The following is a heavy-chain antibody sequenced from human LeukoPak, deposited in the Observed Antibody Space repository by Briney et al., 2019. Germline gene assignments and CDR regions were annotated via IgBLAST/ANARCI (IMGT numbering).Heavy chain of an antibody. V-gene: IGHV1-46*01. J-gene: IGHJ6*02. CDR1: GYTLTRYY. CDR2: INPSGGST. CDR3: ARDPYSYYYGMDV. Sequence: VASPKVSCKEPGYTLTRYYMHWVRQGPGQGLGWMVIINPSGGSTSYAQKLQGRVTMTRDTSTSTVYMELSSLRSEDTAVYYCARDPYSYYYGMDVWGQGPTVTVSS.